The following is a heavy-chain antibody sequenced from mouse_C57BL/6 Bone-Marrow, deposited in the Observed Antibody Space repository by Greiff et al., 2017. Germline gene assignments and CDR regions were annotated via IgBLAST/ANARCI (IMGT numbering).Heavy chain of an antibody. Sequence: QVQLQQPGAELVRPGSSVKLSCKASGYTFTSYWMHWVKQRPIQGLEWIGNIDPSDSETHYNQKFKDKATLTVAKSSSTAYMQLSSLTSEDSAVYYCARGGLLYWYFDVWGTGTTVTVSS. CDR2: IDPSDSET. V-gene: IGHV1-52*01. D-gene: IGHD2-3*01. J-gene: IGHJ1*03. CDR3: ARGGLLYWYFDV. CDR1: GYTFTSYW.